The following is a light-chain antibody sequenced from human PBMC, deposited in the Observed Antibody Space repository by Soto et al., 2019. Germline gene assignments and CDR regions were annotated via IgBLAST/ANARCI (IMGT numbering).Light chain of an antibody. CDR3: CSYARRSTYV. J-gene: IGLJ1*01. Sequence: QSALTQAASVSGSPGQSITISCTGTSSVAGSYNLVSWYQQHPGKAPKLMIYEVSKRPSGLSNRFSASKSGNTASLTISGLQAEDDADYYCCSYARRSTYVSVTGSKVHVL. CDR1: SSVAGSYNL. CDR2: EVS. V-gene: IGLV2-23*02.